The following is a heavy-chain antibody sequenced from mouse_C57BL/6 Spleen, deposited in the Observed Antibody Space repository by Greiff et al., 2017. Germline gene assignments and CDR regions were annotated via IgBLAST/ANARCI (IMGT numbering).Heavy chain of an antibody. CDR1: GFTFSSYG. CDR2: ISSGGSYT. V-gene: IGHV5-6*01. D-gene: IGHD1-1*01. CDR3: ARLGDYYGSSYSFAY. Sequence: EVQLVESGGDLVKPGGSLKLSCAASGFTFSSYGMSWVRQTPDKRLEWVATISSGGSYTYYPDSVKGRFTISRDNAKNTLYLQMSSLKSEDTAMYYCARLGDYYGSSYSFAYWGQGTLVTVSA. J-gene: IGHJ3*01.